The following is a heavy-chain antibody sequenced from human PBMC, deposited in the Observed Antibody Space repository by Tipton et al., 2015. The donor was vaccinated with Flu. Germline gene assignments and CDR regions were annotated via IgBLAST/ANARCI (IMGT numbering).Heavy chain of an antibody. Sequence: SLRLSCAASGFTFGNYAMSWVRQAPGKGLEWVSIISGTGASTDSADSVKGRFSISRDNSKKVVYLQMNSLRVDDTAVNYCAKEDCSSTSCYLFEYWGQGVLVVVS. J-gene: IGHJ4*02. V-gene: IGHV3-23*01. CDR1: GFTFGNYA. CDR3: AKEDCSSTSCYLFEY. CDR2: ISGTGAST. D-gene: IGHD2-2*01.